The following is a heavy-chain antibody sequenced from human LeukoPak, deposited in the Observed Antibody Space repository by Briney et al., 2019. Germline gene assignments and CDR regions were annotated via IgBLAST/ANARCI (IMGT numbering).Heavy chain of an antibody. J-gene: IGHJ4*02. CDR2: IYPGDSDT. V-gene: IGHV5-51*01. CDR1: GYSFTSYW. CDR3: ARHGGYSYGYSFFDY. D-gene: IGHD5-18*01. Sequence: GESLKISCKGSGYSFTSYWIGWVRQMPGKGLEWMGIIYPGDSDTRYSPSFQGQVTISADKSISTAYLQWSSLKASDTAMYYCARHGGYSYGYSFFDYWGQGTLATVSS.